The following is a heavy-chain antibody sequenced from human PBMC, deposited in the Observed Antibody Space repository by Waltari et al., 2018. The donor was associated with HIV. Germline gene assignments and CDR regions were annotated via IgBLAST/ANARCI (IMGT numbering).Heavy chain of an antibody. V-gene: IGHV3-33*01. CDR1: GFTFSSYG. CDR2: IWYDGSNK. D-gene: IGHD3-22*01. J-gene: IGHJ6*02. Sequence: QVQLVESGGGVVQPGRSLRLSCAASGFTFSSYGMHWVRQAPGKGLEWVAVIWYDGSNKYYADSVKGRFTISRDNSKNTLYLQMNSLRAEDTAVYYCAGNYDSSGPNYYYYGMDVWGQGTTVTVSS. CDR3: AGNYDSSGPNYYYYGMDV.